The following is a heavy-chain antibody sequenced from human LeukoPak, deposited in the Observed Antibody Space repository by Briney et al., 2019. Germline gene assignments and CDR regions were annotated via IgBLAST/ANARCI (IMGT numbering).Heavy chain of an antibody. D-gene: IGHD3-10*01. CDR1: GFTFSSYG. J-gene: IGHJ4*02. CDR2: ISYDGSNK. Sequence: GGSLRLSCAASGFTFSSYGMHWVRQAPGTGLEWVAVISYDGSNKYYADSVKGRFTISRDNSKNTLYLQMNSLRAEDTAVYYCAKDRGTMVRGVILYYFDYWGQGSLVTVSS. CDR3: AKDRGTMVRGVILYYFDY. V-gene: IGHV3-30*18.